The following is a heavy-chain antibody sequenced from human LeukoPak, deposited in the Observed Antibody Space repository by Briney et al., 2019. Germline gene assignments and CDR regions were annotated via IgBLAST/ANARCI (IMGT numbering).Heavy chain of an antibody. CDR2: INPSGGST. CDR3: ARGGYYYDSSGYYLSGY. V-gene: IGHV1-46*01. J-gene: IGHJ4*02. D-gene: IGHD3-22*01. Sequence: GASVKVSCKAPGYTFTSYYMHWVRQAPGQGLEWMGIINPSGGSTSYAQKFQGRVTMTRDTSTSTVYMELSSLRSEDTAVYYCARGGYYYDSSGYYLSGYWGQGTLVTVSS. CDR1: GYTFTSYY.